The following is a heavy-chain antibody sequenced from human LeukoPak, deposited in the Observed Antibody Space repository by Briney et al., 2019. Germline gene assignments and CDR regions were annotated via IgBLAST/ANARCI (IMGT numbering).Heavy chain of an antibody. CDR1: GFTFDDYA. Sequence: GGSLRLSCAASGFTFDDYAMHWVRQAPGKGLEWVSGISWNSGSIGYADSVKGRFTISRDNAKNSLYLQMNSLRAEDTALYYCAKGGVATYDSSGYYYEDLFDPWGQRTLVTVSS. CDR2: ISWNSGSI. CDR3: AKGGVATYDSSGYYYEDLFDP. D-gene: IGHD3-22*01. V-gene: IGHV3-9*01. J-gene: IGHJ5*02.